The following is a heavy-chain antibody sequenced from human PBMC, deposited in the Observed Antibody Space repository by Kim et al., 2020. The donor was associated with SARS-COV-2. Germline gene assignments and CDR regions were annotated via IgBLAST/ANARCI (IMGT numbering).Heavy chain of an antibody. CDR2: SGGST. CDR3: VALRGAS. V-gene: IGHV3-23*01. D-gene: IGHD3-16*01. J-gene: IGHJ5*02. Sequence: SGGSTNYADSVKGRFTISRDNSKSTLFLQMNSLIAEDTAIYYCVALRGASWGQGTLVTVSS.